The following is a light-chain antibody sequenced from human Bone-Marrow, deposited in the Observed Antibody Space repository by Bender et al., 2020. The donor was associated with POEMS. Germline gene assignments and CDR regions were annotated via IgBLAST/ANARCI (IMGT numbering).Light chain of an antibody. J-gene: IGLJ2*01. CDR2: KDS. Sequence: SSELTQPPSVSVPPGQTASITCSGDTLANQYTFWYHQKPGQAPVLVIYKDSERPSGIPERFSGSSSGTIVTLTITGVQAEDEADYYCQSADSSGAYVIFGGGTKMTVL. V-gene: IGLV3-25*03. CDR3: QSADSSGAYVI. CDR1: TLANQY.